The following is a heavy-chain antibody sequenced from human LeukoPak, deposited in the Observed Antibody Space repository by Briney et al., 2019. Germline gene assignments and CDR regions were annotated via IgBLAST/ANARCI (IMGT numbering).Heavy chain of an antibody. V-gene: IGHV1-69*05. CDR1: GGTFSCYA. J-gene: IGHJ5*02. CDR3: AREKDAGWFDP. CDR2: IIPIFGTA. Sequence: SVKVSCKASGGTFSCYAISWVRQAPRQGLEWTGGIIPIFGTANYAQKFQGRVTITTDESTSTAYMGLSSLRSEDTAVYYCAREKDAGWFDPWGQGTLVTVSS.